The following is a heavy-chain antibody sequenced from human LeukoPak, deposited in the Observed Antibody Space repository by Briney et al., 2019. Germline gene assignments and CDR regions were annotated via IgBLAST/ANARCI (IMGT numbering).Heavy chain of an antibody. Sequence: GGSLRLSCAASGFTFSSHGMHWVRQAPGKGLEWVAVIWNDGSQKYYGDSVKGRFTISKDNSRKTVNLQMDSLRAEDTAIYYCTRWGAGGLTLDYWGQGVLVTVSS. V-gene: IGHV3-33*08. CDR2: IWNDGSQK. J-gene: IGHJ4*02. CDR1: GFTFSSHG. D-gene: IGHD3-16*01. CDR3: TRWGAGGLTLDY.